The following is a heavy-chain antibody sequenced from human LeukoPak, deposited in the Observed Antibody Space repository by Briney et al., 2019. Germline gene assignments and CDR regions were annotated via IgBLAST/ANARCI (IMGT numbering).Heavy chain of an antibody. CDR1: GYTFTGYY. Sequence: GASVKVSCKASGYTFTGYYFHWVRRAPGQGLEWMGWINPNSGGTNYAQKFQGRLTLTRDTSITTAYMELSSLRSEDTAVYYCARGYGGNSFGYYYYMDVWGKGTTVTVSS. V-gene: IGHV1-2*02. CDR2: INPNSGGT. D-gene: IGHD4-23*01. CDR3: ARGYGGNSFGYYYYMDV. J-gene: IGHJ6*03.